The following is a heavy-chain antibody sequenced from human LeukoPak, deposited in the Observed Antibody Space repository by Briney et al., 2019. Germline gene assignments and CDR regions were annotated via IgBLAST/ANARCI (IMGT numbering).Heavy chain of an antibody. J-gene: IGHJ4*02. D-gene: IGHD2-8*01. CDR3: ARLKDDVTKLDY. V-gene: IGHV3-7*01. CDR2: INQGGSRL. Sequence: GGSLRLSCAGSGFTFGRYWMSWVRQAPGKGLEWVASINQGGSRLHYLDSVTGRFIISRDDAQNSLFLQMTRLRVDDTAVYYCARLKDDVTKLDYWGRGTLVSVSS. CDR1: GFTFGRYW.